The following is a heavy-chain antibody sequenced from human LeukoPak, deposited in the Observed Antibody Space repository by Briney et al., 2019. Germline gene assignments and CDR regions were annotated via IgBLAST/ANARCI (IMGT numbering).Heavy chain of an antibody. Sequence: PGGSLRLSCAASGITVSSNYMTWVRQAPGEGLEWVAVISYDGSNKYYADSVKGRFTISRDNSKNTLYLQMISLRAEDTAVYYCARGGIYSFDYWGQGTLVTVSS. V-gene: IGHV3-30*03. CDR3: ARGGIYSFDY. J-gene: IGHJ4*02. CDR2: ISYDGSNK. CDR1: GITVSSNY. D-gene: IGHD2-21*01.